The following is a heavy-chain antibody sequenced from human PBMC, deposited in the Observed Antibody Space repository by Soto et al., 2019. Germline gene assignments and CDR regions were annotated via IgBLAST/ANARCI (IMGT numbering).Heavy chain of an antibody. CDR2: ISGSGGST. CDR1: GFTFSSYA. Sequence: GGSLRLSCAASGFTFSSYAMSWVRQAPGKGLEWVSAISGSGGSTYYADSVKGRFTISRDNSKNTLYLQMNSLRAEDTAVYYCAKDRADYDFWSGYYPRYYYYYMEVWGKGTTVTVSS. D-gene: IGHD3-3*01. J-gene: IGHJ6*03. CDR3: AKDRADYDFWSGYYPRYYYYYMEV. V-gene: IGHV3-23*01.